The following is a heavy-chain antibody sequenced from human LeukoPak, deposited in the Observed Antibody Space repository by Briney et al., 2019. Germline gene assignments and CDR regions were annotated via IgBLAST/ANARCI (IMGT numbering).Heavy chain of an antibody. D-gene: IGHD6-13*01. CDR3: AKEDRDSSSWYYFDY. CDR1: GFTFSSYG. CDR2: ISYDGSNK. Sequence: PGRSLRLSCAASGFTFSSYGMHWVRRAPGKGLEWVAVISYDGSNKYYADSVKGRFTISRDNSKNTLYLQMNSLRAEDTAVYYCAKEDRDSSSWYYFDYWGQGTLVTVSS. V-gene: IGHV3-30*18. J-gene: IGHJ4*02.